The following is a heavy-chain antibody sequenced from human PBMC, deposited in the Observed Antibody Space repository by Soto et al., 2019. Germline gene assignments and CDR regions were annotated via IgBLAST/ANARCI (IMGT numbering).Heavy chain of an antibody. CDR1: GFTFSSYS. Sequence: EVQLVESGGGLVKPGGSLRLSCAASGFTFSSYSMNWVRQAPGKGLEWVSSISSSSSYIYYADSVKGRFTISRDNAKNSLYLQMNSLRAEDTAVYYCARDKYDFWSGYYYYYYYGMDVWGQGTTVTVSS. D-gene: IGHD3-3*01. CDR3: ARDKYDFWSGYYYYYYYGMDV. CDR2: ISSSSSYI. J-gene: IGHJ6*02. V-gene: IGHV3-21*01.